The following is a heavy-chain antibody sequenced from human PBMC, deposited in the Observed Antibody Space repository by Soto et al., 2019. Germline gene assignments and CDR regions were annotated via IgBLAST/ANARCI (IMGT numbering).Heavy chain of an antibody. CDR1: GGSISSGGYY. CDR2: IYYSGST. CDR3: ARDPSGGDDSSVSMDA. V-gene: IGHV4-31*03. J-gene: IGHJ6*02. Sequence: PSETLSLTCTVPGGSISSGGYYWSWIRQHPGKGLEWIGYIYYSGSTYYNPSLKSRVTISVDTSKNQFSLKLSSVTAADTAVYYCARDPSGGDDSSVSMDAWGQGTTVTVSS. D-gene: IGHD3-22*01.